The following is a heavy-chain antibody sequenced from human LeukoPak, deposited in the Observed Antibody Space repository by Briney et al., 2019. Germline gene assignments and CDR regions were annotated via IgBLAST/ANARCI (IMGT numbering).Heavy chain of an antibody. J-gene: IGHJ3*02. CDR1: GGSISSYY. CDR3: ARDPSDSSGYYYGAFDI. Sequence: PSGTLSLTCTVSGGSISSYYWSWIRQPAGKGLEWIGRIYTSGSTHYNPSLKSRVTMSVDTSKNQFSLKLSSVTAADTAVYYCARDPSDSSGYYYGAFDIWGQGTMVTVSS. V-gene: IGHV4-4*07. D-gene: IGHD3-22*01. CDR2: IYTSGST.